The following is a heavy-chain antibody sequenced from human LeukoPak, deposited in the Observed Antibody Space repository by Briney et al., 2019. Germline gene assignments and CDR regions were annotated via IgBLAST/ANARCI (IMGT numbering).Heavy chain of an antibody. V-gene: IGHV1-2*02. J-gene: IGHJ4*02. Sequence: GASVKVSCKASGYTFTAYYMHWVRQAPGQGLEWMGWINPNSGGTNYAQKFQGRVTMTEDTSTDTAYMELSSLRSEDTAVYYCATDLRGDGYDPFWDYWGQGTLVTVSS. D-gene: IGHD5-24*01. CDR1: GYTFTAYY. CDR2: INPNSGGT. CDR3: ATDLRGDGYDPFWDY.